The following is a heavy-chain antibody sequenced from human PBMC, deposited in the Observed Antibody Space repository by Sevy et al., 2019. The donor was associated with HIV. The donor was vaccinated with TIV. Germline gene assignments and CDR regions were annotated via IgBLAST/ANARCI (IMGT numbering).Heavy chain of an antibody. J-gene: IGHJ6*02. CDR2: IWYDGSNK. Sequence: GGSLRLSCAASGFTFSSYGMHWVRQAPGKGLEWVAVIWYDGSNKYYADSVKGRFTISRDNSKNTLYLQMNSLRAEDTAVYYCARDSLFVVMDKTNGKNYYYGMDVWGQGTTVTVSS. CDR1: GFTFSSYG. D-gene: IGHD3-16*02. V-gene: IGHV3-33*01. CDR3: ARDSLFVVMDKTNGKNYYYGMDV.